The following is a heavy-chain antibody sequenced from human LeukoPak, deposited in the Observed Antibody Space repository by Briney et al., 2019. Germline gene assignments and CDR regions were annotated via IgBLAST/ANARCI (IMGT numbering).Heavy chain of an antibody. CDR2: IFYSGST. CDR1: GGSIISGNHF. CDR3: ARVPYEIRLYYMDV. V-gene: IGHV4-39*07. J-gene: IGHJ6*03. D-gene: IGHD2-21*01. Sequence: SETLSLTCTVSGGSIISGNHFWGWIRQPPGKGLEWIGFIFYSGSTYYNPSLTSRVTISVGTSGNQFSLKVTSVTAADAAVYYCARVPYEIRLYYMDVWGKGTTVTVSS.